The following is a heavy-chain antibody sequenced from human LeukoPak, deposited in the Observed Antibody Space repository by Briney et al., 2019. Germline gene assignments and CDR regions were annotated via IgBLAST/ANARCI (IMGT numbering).Heavy chain of an antibody. V-gene: IGHV3-21*01. Sequence: GGSLRLSCAASGFTFSSYSMNWVREAPGKGLEWVSSISSSSSYIYYADSVKGRFTISRDNAKNSLYLQMNSLRAEDTAVYYCARSGDYLGDYYYYYYMDVWGKGTTVTVS. CDR3: ARSGDYLGDYYYYYYMDV. J-gene: IGHJ6*03. CDR2: ISSSSSYI. D-gene: IGHD4-17*01. CDR1: GFTFSSYS.